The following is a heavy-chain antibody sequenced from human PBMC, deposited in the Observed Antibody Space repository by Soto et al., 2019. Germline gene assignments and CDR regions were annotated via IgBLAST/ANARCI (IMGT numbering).Heavy chain of an antibody. V-gene: IGHV1-18*01. Sequence: ASVKVSCKASGYTFTSYGISWVRQAPGQGLEWMGWISAYNGNTNYAQKLQGRVTMTTDTSTSTAYMELRSLRSDDTAVYDCAREGIRAAAYGMDVWGQGTTVTVSS. CDR2: ISAYNGNT. D-gene: IGHD6-13*01. CDR1: GYTFTSYG. CDR3: AREGIRAAAYGMDV. J-gene: IGHJ6*02.